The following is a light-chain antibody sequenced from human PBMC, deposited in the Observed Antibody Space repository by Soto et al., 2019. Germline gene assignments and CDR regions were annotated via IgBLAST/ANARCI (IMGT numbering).Light chain of an antibody. V-gene: IGKV3-11*01. CDR2: DAS. CDR1: QSVSSY. J-gene: IGKJ1*01. CDR3: QQYNNWPWT. Sequence: EIVLTQSPATLSLPQGERATLSCRASQSVSSYLAWYQQKPGQAPRLLIYDASDRATGIPARFSGSGSGTDFTLTISSLQSEDFAVYYCQQYNNWPWTFGQGTKVDIK.